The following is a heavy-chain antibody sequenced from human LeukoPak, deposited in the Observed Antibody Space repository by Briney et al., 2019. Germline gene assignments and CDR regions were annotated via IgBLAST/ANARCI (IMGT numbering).Heavy chain of an antibody. V-gene: IGHV3-53*01. CDR1: GFTVSNNY. CDR3: AKGPLTEVAGTTWDY. Sequence: GGSLRLSCAASGFTVSNNYMHWVRQAPGKGLEWVSVFYTASSTYYADSVKGRFTISRDNSKNTLYLQMNSLRAEDTAVYYCAKGPLTEVAGTTWDYWGQGTLVTVSS. J-gene: IGHJ4*02. CDR2: FYTASST. D-gene: IGHD6-19*01.